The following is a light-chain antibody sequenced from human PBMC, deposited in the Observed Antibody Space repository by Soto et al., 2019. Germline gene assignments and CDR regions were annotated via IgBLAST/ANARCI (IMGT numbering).Light chain of an antibody. V-gene: IGKV3-20*01. CDR3: QQCGSSPPT. Sequence: EIVLTQSPGTLSLSPGETTTLSFWASQSVSSNYLVWYQQKTGQAPRLLMSGASRRATGIPDRFSGRGSGTYFTLTINRLEPEDFAVYYCQQCGSSPPTFGQGTKVDIK. CDR1: QSVSSNY. CDR2: GAS. J-gene: IGKJ1*01.